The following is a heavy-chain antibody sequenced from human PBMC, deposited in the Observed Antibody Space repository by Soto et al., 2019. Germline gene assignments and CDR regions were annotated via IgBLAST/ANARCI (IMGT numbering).Heavy chain of an antibody. Sequence: EVQLLQAGGGLGQPGGSLRLSCAASGFTFSTYAMAWVRQAPGKGLEWVSTVSGGGDHTYYADSVKGRSTISRDSSKNTLYLQMDSLRVEDTAVYYCAKSGFADLEYWGQGALVNVSS. J-gene: IGHJ1*01. D-gene: IGHD1-26*01. CDR3: AKSGFADLEY. V-gene: IGHV3-23*01. CDR1: GFTFSTYA. CDR2: VSGGGDHT.